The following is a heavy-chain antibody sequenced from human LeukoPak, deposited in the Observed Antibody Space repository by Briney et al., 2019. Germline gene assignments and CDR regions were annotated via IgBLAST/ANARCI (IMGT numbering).Heavy chain of an antibody. CDR1: GFTFSSYG. Sequence: GGSLRLSCAASGFTFSSYGMHWVRQAPGKGLEWVAVISYDGSNKYYADSVKGRFTISRDNSKNTLYLQMNSLRAEDTAVYYCAREYYDSSDYPRQHYFDYWGQGTLVTVSS. CDR3: AREYYDSSDYPRQHYFDY. D-gene: IGHD3-22*01. CDR2: ISYDGSNK. V-gene: IGHV3-30*03. J-gene: IGHJ4*02.